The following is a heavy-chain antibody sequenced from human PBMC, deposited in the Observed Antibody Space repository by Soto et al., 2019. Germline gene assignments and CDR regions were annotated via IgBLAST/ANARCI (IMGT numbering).Heavy chain of an antibody. D-gene: IGHD3-10*01. V-gene: IGHV4-39*01. CDR2: IYYSGST. CDR1: GGSISSSSYY. J-gene: IGHJ5*02. Sequence: ETLSLTCTVSGGSISSSSYYWGWIRQPPGKGLEWIGSIYYSGSTYYNPSLKSRVTISVDTSKNQFSLKLSSVTAADTAVYYCARHDNYGSGSYYNVGNWFD. CDR3: ARHDNYGSGSYYNVGNWFD.